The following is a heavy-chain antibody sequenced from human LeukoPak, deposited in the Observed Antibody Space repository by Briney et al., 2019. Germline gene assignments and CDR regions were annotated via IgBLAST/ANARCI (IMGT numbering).Heavy chain of an antibody. D-gene: IGHD3-16*02. J-gene: IGHJ3*02. Sequence: PSETLSLTCTVSGGSISSSSYYWGWIRQPPGKGLEWIGSIYYSGSTYYNPSLKSRVTISVDTSKNQFSLKLSSVTAADTAVYYCARHSFGDYVWGSYLLEPSTWAFDIWGQGTMVTVSS. CDR3: ARHSFGDYVWGSYLLEPSTWAFDI. CDR2: IYYSGST. CDR1: GGSISSSSYY. V-gene: IGHV4-39*01.